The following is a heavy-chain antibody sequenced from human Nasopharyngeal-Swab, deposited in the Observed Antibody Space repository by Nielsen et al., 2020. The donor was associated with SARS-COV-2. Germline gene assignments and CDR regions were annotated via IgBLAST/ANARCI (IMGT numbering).Heavy chain of an antibody. Sequence: GESLKISCAASGFTFSSYDMHWVRQATGKGLEWVSAIGTAGDTYYPGSVKGRFTISRGNAKNSLYLQMNSLRAGDTAVYYCARAQTSVTGMGAFDIWGQGTMVTVSS. V-gene: IGHV3-13*01. J-gene: IGHJ3*02. CDR3: ARAQTSVTGMGAFDI. CDR1: GFTFSSYD. CDR2: IGTAGDT. D-gene: IGHD4-17*01.